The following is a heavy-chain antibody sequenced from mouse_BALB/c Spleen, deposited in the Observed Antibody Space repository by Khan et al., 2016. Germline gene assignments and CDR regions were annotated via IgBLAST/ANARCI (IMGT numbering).Heavy chain of an antibody. CDR1: EYTFTNYG. CDR2: INTNTGEP. V-gene: IGHV9-3*02. D-gene: IGHD2-13*01. CDR3: ARTGDYPYYAMDY. J-gene: IGHJ4*01. Sequence: QVQLQQSGPELKKPGETVKISCKASEYTFTNYGMNWVKQAPGKGLKWMGWINTNTGEPTYAEEFKGRFAFSLEASASTAYLQINNLKNEDSATQFCARTGDYPYYAMDYWGQGTSVTVSS.